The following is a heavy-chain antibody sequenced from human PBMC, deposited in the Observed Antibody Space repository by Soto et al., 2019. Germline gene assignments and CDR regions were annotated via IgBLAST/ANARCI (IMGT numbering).Heavy chain of an antibody. CDR3: ARERGVLAEAFDI. V-gene: IGHV6-1*02. J-gene: IGHJ3*02. CDR2: TYYRSRWYN. D-gene: IGHD2-8*01. Sequence: QVQLQQSGPGLVKPSQTLSVTCAISGDSVSSNSAAWNWLRQSPSRGLEWLGRTYYRSRWYNDYAPSVKRRVTINPDTSKTHFSLQLNSGTPEDTAVYYCARERGVLAEAFDIWGRGTMVNVSS. CDR1: GDSVSSNSAA.